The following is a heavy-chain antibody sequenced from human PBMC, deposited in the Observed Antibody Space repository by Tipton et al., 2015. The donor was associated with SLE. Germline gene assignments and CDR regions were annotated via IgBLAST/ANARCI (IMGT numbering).Heavy chain of an antibody. D-gene: IGHD4-11*01. CDR2: IYYSGST. Sequence: TLSLTCTVSGGSISSSSYYWSWIRQPPGKGLEWIGYIYYSGSTNYNPSLKSRVTISEDTSKNQFSLKLSSVTAADTAVYYCAREGTTGYPFDYWGQGTLVTVSS. J-gene: IGHJ4*02. CDR1: GGSISSSSYY. CDR3: AREGTTGYPFDY. V-gene: IGHV4-61*01.